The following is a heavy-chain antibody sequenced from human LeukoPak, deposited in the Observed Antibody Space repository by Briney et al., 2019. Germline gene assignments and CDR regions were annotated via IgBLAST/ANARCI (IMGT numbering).Heavy chain of an antibody. CDR1: GFTFSSYS. J-gene: IGHJ4*02. Sequence: PGGSLRLSCAASGFTFSSYSMNWVRQAPGKGLEYVSGCISSSGRTYYADSVKGRFSIFRDNSLNTLYLQMNSLTDEDMAVYYCARRARDGYNSPFDYWGQGTQVTVSS. V-gene: IGHV3-23*01. CDR2: CISSSGRT. CDR3: ARRARDGYNSPFDY. D-gene: IGHD5-24*01.